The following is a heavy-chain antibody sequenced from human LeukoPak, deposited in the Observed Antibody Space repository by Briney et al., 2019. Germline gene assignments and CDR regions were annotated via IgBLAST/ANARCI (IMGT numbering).Heavy chain of an antibody. V-gene: IGHV4-34*01. CDR3: AGPGAGDLDY. CDR1: GGSFSGYY. Sequence: SETLSLTCAVYGGSFSGYYWSWIRQPPGKGLEWIGEINHSGSTNYNPSLKSRVTISVDTSKNHFSLKLSSVTAADTAVYYCAGPGAGDLDYWGQGTLVTVSS. D-gene: IGHD3-10*01. J-gene: IGHJ4*02. CDR2: INHSGST.